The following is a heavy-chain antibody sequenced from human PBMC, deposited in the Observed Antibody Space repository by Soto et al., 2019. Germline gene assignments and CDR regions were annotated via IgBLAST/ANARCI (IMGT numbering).Heavy chain of an antibody. CDR3: ARGGYYDYIWGSYRYTSPPFH. D-gene: IGHD3-16*02. J-gene: IGHJ4*02. CDR2: IIPNSGNT. Sequence: GASVKVSCKASGCTFSSYTISWVRQAPGQGLEWMGRIIPNSGNTDYAQKFQGRVTMTRNNSISTAYMELSSLRSEDTAVYYCARGGYYDYIWGSYRYTSPPFHWGQGTLVTVSS. CDR1: GCTFSSYT. V-gene: IGHV1-8*02.